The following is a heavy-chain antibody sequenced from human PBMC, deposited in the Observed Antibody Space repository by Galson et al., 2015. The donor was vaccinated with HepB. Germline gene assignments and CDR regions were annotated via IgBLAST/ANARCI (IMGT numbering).Heavy chain of an antibody. CDR1: GYSFTIYW. D-gene: IGHD1-26*01. J-gene: IGHJ3*02. Sequence: QSGAEVKKPGESLRISCKGSGYSFTIYWISWVRQMPGKGLEWMGRIDPSDSYTNYSPSFQGHVTFSADKSISTAYLQWSGLKASDTAMYYCARLYSGTYEVGAFDIWGQGTMVTVSS. CDR2: IDPSDSYT. CDR3: ARLYSGTYEVGAFDI. V-gene: IGHV5-10-1*01.